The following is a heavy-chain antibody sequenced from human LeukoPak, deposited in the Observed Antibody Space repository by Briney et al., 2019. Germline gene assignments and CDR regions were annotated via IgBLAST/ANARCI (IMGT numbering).Heavy chain of an antibody. CDR3: ARIFDV. J-gene: IGHJ4*02. Sequence: PSETLSLTCTLSGASFRSGGQYWGWIRQTPGKGLEWIGDIFYNGKTNYNPSLKSRVTISLDTSMSQFSLRLSSVTASDTGVYYCARIFDVWGRGTLVTVSS. CDR1: GASFRSGGQY. V-gene: IGHV4-61*08. CDR2: IFYNGKT.